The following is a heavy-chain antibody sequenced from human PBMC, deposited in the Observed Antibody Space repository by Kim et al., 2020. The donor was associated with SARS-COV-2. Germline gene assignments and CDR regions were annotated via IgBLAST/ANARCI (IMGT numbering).Heavy chain of an antibody. V-gene: IGHV1-69*01. D-gene: IGHD6-13*01. Sequence: KFQGRVTITADEPTSTAYMELISLRSEDTAVYYCARDLGSSSWYPHAFDIWGQGTMVTVSS. J-gene: IGHJ3*02. CDR3: ARDLGSSSWYPHAFDI.